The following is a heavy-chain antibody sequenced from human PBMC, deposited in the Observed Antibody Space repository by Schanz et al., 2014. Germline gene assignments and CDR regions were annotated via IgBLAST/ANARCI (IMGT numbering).Heavy chain of an antibody. J-gene: IGHJ4*02. V-gene: IGHV3-23*04. CDR3: AKYRGYYRVSGSYRELEY. CDR2: IGVDGTTT. D-gene: IGHD3-10*01. CDR1: GFAFSSYG. Sequence: VQLVESGGGLVKPGGSLRLSCLASGFAFSSYGMNWLRQAPGKGLEWVSVIGVDGTTTYYADSVKGRFTISRDNSKNTLYLQMNSLRPEDTAVYYCAKYRGYYRVSGSYRELEYWGQGTLVTVSS.